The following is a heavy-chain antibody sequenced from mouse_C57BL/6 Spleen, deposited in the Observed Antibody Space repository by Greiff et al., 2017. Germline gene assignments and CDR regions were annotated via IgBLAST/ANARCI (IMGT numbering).Heavy chain of an antibody. CDR2: IDPNSGGT. CDR3: ARWGSTMSTFDD. CDR1: GYTFTSYW. D-gene: IGHD2-4*01. V-gene: IGHV1-72*01. Sequence: QVQLQQPGAELVKPGASVKLSCKASGYTFTSYWMHWVKQRPGRGLEWLGRIDPNSGGTKYNEKFKSKATLTVDKPSSTAYMQLSSLTSEDSAVYYCARWGSTMSTFDDWGQGTTLTVSS. J-gene: IGHJ2*01.